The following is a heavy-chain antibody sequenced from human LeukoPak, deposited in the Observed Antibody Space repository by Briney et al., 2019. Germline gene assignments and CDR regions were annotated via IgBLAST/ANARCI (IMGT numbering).Heavy chain of an antibody. J-gene: IGHJ5*02. Sequence: GASVKVPCKASGGTFSSYAISWVRQAPGQGLEWMGGIIPIFGTANYAQKFQGRVTITTDESTSTAYMELSSLRSEDTAVYYCARSIAVARYWFDPWGQGTLVTVSS. V-gene: IGHV1-69*05. CDR1: GGTFSSYA. CDR2: IIPIFGTA. D-gene: IGHD6-19*01. CDR3: ARSIAVARYWFDP.